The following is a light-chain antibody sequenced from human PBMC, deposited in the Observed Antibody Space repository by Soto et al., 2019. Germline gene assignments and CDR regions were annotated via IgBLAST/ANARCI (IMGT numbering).Light chain of an antibody. V-gene: IGKV1-13*02. Sequence: ALQLTQSPSSLSASVGDRVTITCRASQSISSALAWYQQKPGKAPKLLIYDASSLESGVPSRFSGSGSGTDFTLTISSLQPEDFATYYCQQFNSYPYTFGQGTKLEIK. CDR2: DAS. CDR3: QQFNSYPYT. J-gene: IGKJ2*01. CDR1: QSISSA.